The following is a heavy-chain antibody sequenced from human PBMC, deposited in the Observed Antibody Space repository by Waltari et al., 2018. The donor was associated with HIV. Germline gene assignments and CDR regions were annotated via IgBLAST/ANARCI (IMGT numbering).Heavy chain of an antibody. CDR3: VRGMASFGVASGIFDF. CDR2: VYSNDELTK. Sequence: QVQLVESGGGVVQSGRSLRLSCAASGFTFSNHAIHWVRQAPGEGMGWVVVVYSNDELTKKYADSVKGRTTISRDNYKNTLYLQLNSLRAADTAVYYCVRGMASFGVASGIFDFWGQGTLVTVSS. J-gene: IGHJ4*02. D-gene: IGHD3-3*01. V-gene: IGHV3-33*01. CDR1: GFTFSNHA.